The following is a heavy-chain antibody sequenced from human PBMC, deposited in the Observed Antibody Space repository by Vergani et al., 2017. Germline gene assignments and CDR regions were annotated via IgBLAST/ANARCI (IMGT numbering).Heavy chain of an antibody. CDR3: AKDLRTRSSGWYVAPIDY. Sequence: QVQLVESGGGVVQPGRSLRLSCAASGFTFSSYGMHWVRQAPGKGLEWVAVISYDGSNKYYADSVKGRFTISRDNSKNTLYLQMNSLRAEDTAVYYCAKDLRTRSSGWYVAPIDYWGQGTLVTVSS. D-gene: IGHD6-19*01. CDR2: ISYDGSNK. CDR1: GFTFSSYG. J-gene: IGHJ4*02. V-gene: IGHV3-30*18.